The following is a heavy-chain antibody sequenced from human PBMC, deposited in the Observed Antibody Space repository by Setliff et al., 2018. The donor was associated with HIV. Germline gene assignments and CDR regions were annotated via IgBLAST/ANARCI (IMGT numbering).Heavy chain of an antibody. CDR1: GYTFSTYG. CDR3: ARDRGDYCISSSCYSPVDAFDI. Sequence: ASVKVSCKASGYTFSTYGISWVRQAPGQGLEWMGWISAYNGNTNYAQKLQGRVTVTTDTSTSTAYMELRSLRSDDTAVYYCARDRGDYCISSSCYSPVDAFDIWGQGTMVTVSS. V-gene: IGHV1-18*01. J-gene: IGHJ3*02. CDR2: ISAYNGNT. D-gene: IGHD2-2*01.